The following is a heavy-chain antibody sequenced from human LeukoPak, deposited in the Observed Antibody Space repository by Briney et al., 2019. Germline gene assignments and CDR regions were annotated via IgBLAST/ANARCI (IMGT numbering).Heavy chain of an antibody. CDR2: ISWNSGSI. CDR1: GFTFDDYA. Sequence: GGSLRLSCAASGFTFDDYAMHWVRQAPGKGLEWVSGISWNSGSIGYADSVKGRFTISRDNAKNSLYLQMNSLRAEDTALYYCAKDKGVGYGSGSPYYFDYWGQGTLVTVSS. CDR3: AKDKGVGYGSGSPYYFDY. J-gene: IGHJ4*02. D-gene: IGHD3-10*01. V-gene: IGHV3-9*01.